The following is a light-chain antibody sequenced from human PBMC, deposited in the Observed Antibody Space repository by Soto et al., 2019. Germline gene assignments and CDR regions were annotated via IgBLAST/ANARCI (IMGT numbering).Light chain of an antibody. Sequence: DIQLTQSPSSQSASVGDRVTMTCRSSQSIRNYLNWYQQKPGKAPNLLIYAASSLQSGVSSRFSGSGSGTDFTLSISSLQPEDSATYYCQHTYSTPYTFGQGTTLEIK. J-gene: IGKJ2*01. CDR3: QHTYSTPYT. CDR1: QSIRNY. V-gene: IGKV1-39*01. CDR2: AAS.